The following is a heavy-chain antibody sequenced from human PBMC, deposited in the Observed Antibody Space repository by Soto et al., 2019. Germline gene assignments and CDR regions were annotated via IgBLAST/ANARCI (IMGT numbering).Heavy chain of an antibody. CDR2: IYYSGST. CDR1: VGSISSSSYY. Sequence: SETLSLTCTVSVGSISSSSYYWGWIRQPPGKGLEWIGSIYYSGSTYYNPSLKSRVTISVDTSKNQFSLKLSSVTAADTAVYYCARHKIVVVPHNWFDPWGQGTLVTVS. J-gene: IGHJ5*02. V-gene: IGHV4-39*01. D-gene: IGHD2-2*01. CDR3: ARHKIVVVPHNWFDP.